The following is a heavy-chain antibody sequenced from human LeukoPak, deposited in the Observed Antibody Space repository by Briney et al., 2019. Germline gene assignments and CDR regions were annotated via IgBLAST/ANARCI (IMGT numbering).Heavy chain of an antibody. CDR2: ISGSGGST. V-gene: IGHV3-23*01. CDR3: AKAGDSSGYSYYFDY. J-gene: IGHJ4*02. D-gene: IGHD3-22*01. CDR1: GFTFSSYA. Sequence: GGSLRLSCAASGFTFSSYAMSWVRQAPGKGLEWVSAISGSGGSTYYADSVKGRFTISRDNSKNTLYLQMNSLRAEDTAVYYCAKAGDSSGYSYYFDYWGQGTLVTVSS.